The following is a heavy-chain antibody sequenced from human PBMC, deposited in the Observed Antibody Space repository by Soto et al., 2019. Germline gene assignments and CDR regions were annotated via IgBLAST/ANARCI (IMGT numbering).Heavy chain of an antibody. V-gene: IGHV4-39*01. D-gene: IGHD4-17*01. J-gene: IGHJ4*02. CDR3: ARHPPYGPLDY. CDR1: GDAGGFISRSSDH. Sequence: QLQLQESGPGLVKPSETLSLTCTVSGDAGGFISRSSDHWRWMRQPPGKGLGWFGNIYYSGSTYYNPSLKSRVTISGDTSKNQFSLRLTSVTAADTAVYYCARHPPYGPLDYWGQGTLVTVSS. CDR2: IYYSGST.